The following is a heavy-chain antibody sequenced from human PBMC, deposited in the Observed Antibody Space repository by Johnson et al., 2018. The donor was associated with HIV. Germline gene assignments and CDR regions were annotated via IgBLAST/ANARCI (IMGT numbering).Heavy chain of an antibody. V-gene: IGHV3-30-3*01. CDR1: GFTFSSYA. D-gene: IGHD3-10*01. CDR2: ISYDGSNK. CDR3: ARVLWFGELFSRAFDI. Sequence: VQLVESGGGVVQPGRSLRLSCAASGFTFSSYAMHWVRQAPGKGLEWVAVISYDGSNKYYADSVKGRFTISRDNAKNSLYLQMNSLRVEDTAVYYCARVLWFGELFSRAFDIWGQGTMVT. J-gene: IGHJ3*02.